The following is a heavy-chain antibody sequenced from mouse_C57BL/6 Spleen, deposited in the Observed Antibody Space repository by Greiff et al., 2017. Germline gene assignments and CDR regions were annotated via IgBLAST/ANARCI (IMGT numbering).Heavy chain of an antibody. D-gene: IGHD1-1*01. CDR1: GYTFTDYY. CDR2: INPNNGGT. V-gene: IGHV1-26*01. J-gene: IGHJ2*01. CDR3: ARGGYYGSEDY. Sequence: EVQLQQSGPELVKPGASVKISCKASGYTFTDYYMNWVKQSHGKSLEWIGDINPNNGGTSYNQKFKGKATLTVDKSSSTAYMELRSLTSEDSAVYYCARGGYYGSEDYWGQGTTLTVSS.